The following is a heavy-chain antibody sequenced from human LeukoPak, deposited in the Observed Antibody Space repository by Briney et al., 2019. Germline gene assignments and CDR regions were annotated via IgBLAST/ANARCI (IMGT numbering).Heavy chain of an antibody. J-gene: IGHJ4*02. CDR3: ARAGCSSNSCWRSDY. Sequence: PGGSLRLSCAASGFTFSSTVMTWVRQAPGKGLEWVSTISPDGKYIYYADSLRGRFTMSRDNSKNTLYLQMNSLRAEDTAVYYCARAGCSSNSCWRSDYWGQGTLVTVSS. CDR1: GFTFSSTV. V-gene: IGHV3-23*01. D-gene: IGHD2-2*01. CDR2: ISPDGKYI.